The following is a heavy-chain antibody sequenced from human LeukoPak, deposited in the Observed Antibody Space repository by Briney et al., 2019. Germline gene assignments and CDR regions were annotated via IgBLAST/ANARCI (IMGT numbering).Heavy chain of an antibody. V-gene: IGHV3-21*01. CDR3: ARAAPVGDFWSGYYIDYYYGMDV. Sequence: GGSLRLSCAASGFTFSSYSMNWVRQAPGKGLEWVSSISSSSSYIYYADSVKGRFTISRDNAKNSLYLQMNSLRAEDTAVYYCARAAPVGDFWSGYYIDYYYGMDVWGQGTTVTVSS. D-gene: IGHD3-3*01. J-gene: IGHJ6*02. CDR2: ISSSSSYI. CDR1: GFTFSSYS.